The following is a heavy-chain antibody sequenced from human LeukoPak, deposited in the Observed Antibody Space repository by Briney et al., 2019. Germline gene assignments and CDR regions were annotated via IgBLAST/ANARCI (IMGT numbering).Heavy chain of an antibody. CDR3: ARTSSGWSGVDY. V-gene: IGHV3-21*01. D-gene: IGHD6-19*01. CDR2: ISSSSSYI. CDR1: GFTFRTYA. Sequence: GGSLRLSCAASGFTFRTYAMSWVRQAPGKGLEWVSSISSSSSYIYYADSVKGRFTISRDNAKNSLYLQMNSLRAEDTAVYYCARTSSGWSGVDYWGQGTLVTVSS. J-gene: IGHJ4*02.